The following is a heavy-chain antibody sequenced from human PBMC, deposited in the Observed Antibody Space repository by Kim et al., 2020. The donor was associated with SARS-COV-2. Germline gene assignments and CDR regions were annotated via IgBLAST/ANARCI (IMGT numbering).Heavy chain of an antibody. Sequence: NYRPSCQGHVTISADKSISTAYLQWSSLKASDTARYYCARGLAAAGKDYWGQGTLVTVSS. J-gene: IGHJ4*02. CDR3: ARGLAAAGKDY. V-gene: IGHV5-10-1*01. D-gene: IGHD6-13*01.